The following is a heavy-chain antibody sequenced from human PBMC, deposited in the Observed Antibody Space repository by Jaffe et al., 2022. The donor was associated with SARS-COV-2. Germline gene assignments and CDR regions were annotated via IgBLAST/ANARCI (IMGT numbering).Heavy chain of an antibody. D-gene: IGHD6-13*01. V-gene: IGHV3-21*01. CDR1: GFTFSSYS. CDR2: ISSSSSYI. J-gene: IGHJ6*02. CDR3: ARDRFGDSSSWYFDYYYGMDV. Sequence: EVQLVESGGGLVKPGGSLRLSCAASGFTFSSYSMNWVRQAPGKGLEWVSSISSSSSYIYYADSVKGRFTISRDNAKNSLYLQMNSLRAEDTAVYYCARDRFGDSSSWYFDYYYGMDVWGQGTTVTVSS.